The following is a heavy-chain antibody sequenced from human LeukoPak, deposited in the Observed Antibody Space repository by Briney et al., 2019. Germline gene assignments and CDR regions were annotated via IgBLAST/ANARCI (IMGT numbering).Heavy chain of an antibody. CDR3: ARSRYGSYFDY. V-gene: IGHV3-48*03. Sequence: PGGSLRLSSAASGFTFSSYEMNWVRQAPGKGLEWVSYISSSGSTIYYADSVKGRFTISRDNAKNSLYLQMNSLRAEDTAVYYCARSRYGSYFDYWGQGTLVTVSS. CDR1: GFTFSSYE. D-gene: IGHD3-10*01. J-gene: IGHJ4*02. CDR2: ISSSGSTI.